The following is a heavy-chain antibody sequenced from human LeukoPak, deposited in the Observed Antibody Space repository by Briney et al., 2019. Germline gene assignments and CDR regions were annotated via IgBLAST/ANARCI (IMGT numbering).Heavy chain of an antibody. CDR1: GGTFSSYA. V-gene: IGHV1-69*04. D-gene: IGHD3-10*01. J-gene: IGHJ6*02. CDR3: ASATTTYGAGSYLLAPTGHYYDYGMDV. Sequence: GSSVKLSCKASGGTFSSYAISWARQAPGQGLEWMGRIIPILGIANYAQKFQGRVTITADKSTSTAYMELSSLRSEDTAVYYCASATTTYGAGSYLLAPTGHYYDYGMDVWGQGTTVTVSS. CDR2: IIPILGIA.